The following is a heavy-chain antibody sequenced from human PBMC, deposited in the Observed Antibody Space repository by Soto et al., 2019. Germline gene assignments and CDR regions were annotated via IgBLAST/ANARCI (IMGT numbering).Heavy chain of an antibody. CDR2: IKADGGET. V-gene: IGHV3-7*01. CDR1: EFAFGSHW. D-gene: IGHD3-3*01. CDR3: VRDRRRTGVAKWGRSGIMDV. J-gene: IGHJ6*04. Sequence: EVQLVESGGGLVQPGGSLRLSCVASEFAFGSHWMIWVRQAPGKGLEWVANIKADGGETYLVDSVKGRFTISRDNAKNSMYLQMNSLRDEDTAAYYCVRDRRRTGVAKWGRSGIMDVWGKGTTVIVSS.